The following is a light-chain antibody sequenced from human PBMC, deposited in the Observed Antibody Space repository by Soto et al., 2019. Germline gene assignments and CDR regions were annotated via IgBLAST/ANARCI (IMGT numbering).Light chain of an antibody. CDR1: SSDIGSHNY. CDR3: SSYSSSSTPHA. CDR2: DVS. Sequence: LTQPASVSWSPGQSITISCTGTSSDIGSHNYVSWYQQHPGKAPKLMIYDVSNRPSGVSNRFSGSKSGNTASLTISGLQAEDEADYYCSSYSSSSTPHAFGTGTKVTVL. J-gene: IGLJ1*01. V-gene: IGLV2-14*01.